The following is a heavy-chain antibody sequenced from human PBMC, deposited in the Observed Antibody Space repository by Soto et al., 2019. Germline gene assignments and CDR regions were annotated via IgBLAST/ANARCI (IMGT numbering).Heavy chain of an antibody. Sequence: PSETLSLTCSLYSGSLSGYYWSWIRQPPGKGLEWIGEISPSGTTNYSPSLKSRVSISVDTSKNQFSLNLTSLTAADTAVYYCARLQFYDFWSGSGPMDVWGQGTTVTVSS. CDR1: SGSLSGYY. V-gene: IGHV4-34*01. J-gene: IGHJ6*02. D-gene: IGHD3-3*01. CDR2: ISPSGTT. CDR3: ARLQFYDFWSGSGPMDV.